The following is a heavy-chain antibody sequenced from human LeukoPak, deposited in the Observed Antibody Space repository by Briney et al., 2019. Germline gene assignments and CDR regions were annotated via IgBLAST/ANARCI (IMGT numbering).Heavy chain of an antibody. V-gene: IGHV4-59*01. J-gene: IGHJ3*02. CDR2: IYYSGGT. CDR3: ARDKDYFDSGGAFDI. Sequence: SETLSLTCTVSGGSISNYYWSWIRQPPGEGLEWIGYIYYSGGTNYNPSLKSRVTMSVDTSKNQFSLKLSSVTAADTAVYYCARDKDYFDSGGAFDIWGQGTMVTVSS. D-gene: IGHD3-22*01. CDR1: GGSISNYY.